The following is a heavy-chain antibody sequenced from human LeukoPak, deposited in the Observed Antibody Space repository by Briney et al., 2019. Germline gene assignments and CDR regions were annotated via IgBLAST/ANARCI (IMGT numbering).Heavy chain of an antibody. V-gene: IGHV4-59*01. CDR2: THYSGST. D-gene: IGHD5-12*01. J-gene: IGHJ4*02. Sequence: SETLSLTCTVSGGSISSYLWNWIRQPPGERLEWIGYTHYSGSTNYNPSLKSRVTMSLDTSKNQFSLKLSSVTAADTAVYYCARGFRGYSGYDWYFDYWGQGILVTVSS. CDR3: ARGFRGYSGYDWYFDY. CDR1: GGSISSYL.